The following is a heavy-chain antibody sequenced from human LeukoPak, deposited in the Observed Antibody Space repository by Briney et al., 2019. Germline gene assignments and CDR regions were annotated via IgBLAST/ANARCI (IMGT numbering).Heavy chain of an antibody. CDR1: GGSISSLTYY. Sequence: PSETLSLTCTVSGGSISSLTYYWGWLRQPPGRGLEWIASIYYSGTTYYSPSLKSRVTISVNRSNNQFSLRLTSVTAADTAVYFCAGYSSGWSSGGGYWGQGTLVTVSS. CDR2: IYYSGTT. V-gene: IGHV4-39*01. CDR3: AGYSSGWSSGGGY. J-gene: IGHJ4*02. D-gene: IGHD6-19*01.